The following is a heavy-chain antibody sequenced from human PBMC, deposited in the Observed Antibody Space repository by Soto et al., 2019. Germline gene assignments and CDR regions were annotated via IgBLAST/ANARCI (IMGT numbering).Heavy chain of an antibody. D-gene: IGHD1-26*01. CDR1: GGTFSSYT. Sequence: SLKVSCKASGGTFSSYTISWVRQAPEQGLEWMGGIIPLFGTANYAQKLQGRGTVTADETTSTPHTGLGSVRTAGTAVYYCGRSHRYSGCYYIGWGQGTLVTVSS. CDR2: IIPLFGTA. CDR3: GRSHRYSGCYYIG. V-gene: IGHV1-69*13. J-gene: IGHJ4*02.